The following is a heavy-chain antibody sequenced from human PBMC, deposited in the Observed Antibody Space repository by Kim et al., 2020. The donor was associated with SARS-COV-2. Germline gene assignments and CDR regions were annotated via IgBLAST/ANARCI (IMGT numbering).Heavy chain of an antibody. CDR3: ARGGAMALERTFDY. J-gene: IGHJ4*02. Sequence: TPSLKSRVTISVDTSKNQFSLKLSAVTAADTAVYYCARGGAMALERTFDYWGQGTLVTVSS. V-gene: IGHV4-59*09. D-gene: IGHD5-18*01.